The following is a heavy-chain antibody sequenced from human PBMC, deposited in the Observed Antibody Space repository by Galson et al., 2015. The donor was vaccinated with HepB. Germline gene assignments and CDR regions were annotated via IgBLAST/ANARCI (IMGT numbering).Heavy chain of an antibody. CDR3: ARSSSAYYYGSGSYYDALPTDY. V-gene: IGHV3-66*01. CDR2: IYIGGST. J-gene: IGHJ4*02. Sequence: SLRLSCAASGFTVTSNCMTWVRQAPGKGLEWVSIIYIGGSTSYADSVKGRFTISRDKSKNSLYLQMNSLRAEDTAVYYCARSSSAYYYGSGSYYDALPTDYWGQGTLVTVSS. D-gene: IGHD3-10*01. CDR1: GFTVTSNC.